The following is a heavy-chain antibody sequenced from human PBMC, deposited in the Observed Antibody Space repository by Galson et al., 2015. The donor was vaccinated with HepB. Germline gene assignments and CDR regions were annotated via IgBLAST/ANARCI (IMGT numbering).Heavy chain of an antibody. V-gene: IGHV3-30*18. CDR2: ISYDGSNK. Sequence: SLRLSCAASGFTFSSYGMHWVRQAPGKGLEWVAVISYDGSNKYYADSVKGRFTISRDNSKNTLYLQMNSLRAEDTAVYYCAKDRRYYDSSGYPPLLSDFQHWGQGTLVTVSS. J-gene: IGHJ1*01. CDR3: AKDRRYYDSSGYPPLLSDFQH. CDR1: GFTFSSYG. D-gene: IGHD3-22*01.